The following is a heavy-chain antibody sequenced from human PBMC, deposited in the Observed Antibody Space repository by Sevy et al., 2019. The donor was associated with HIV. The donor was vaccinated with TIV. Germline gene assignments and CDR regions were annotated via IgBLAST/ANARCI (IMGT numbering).Heavy chain of an antibody. CDR1: GFAFSRHA. CDR2: ISYEGTET. Sequence: GGSLRLSCAASGFAFSRHAMHWVRQAPGKGLEWVGVISYEGTETFYAASVEGRFTISRDNSKNMLSLQINSLRPEDTAVYYCARDGGYSIKWYPLYWGQGTLVTVSS. V-gene: IGHV3-30-3*01. CDR3: ARDGGYSIKWYPLY. D-gene: IGHD6-13*01. J-gene: IGHJ4*01.